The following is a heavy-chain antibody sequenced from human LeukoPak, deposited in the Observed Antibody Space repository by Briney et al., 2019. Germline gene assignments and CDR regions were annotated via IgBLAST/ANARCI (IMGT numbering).Heavy chain of an antibody. CDR1: GFTFSSYS. J-gene: IGHJ4*02. Sequence: GGPLRLSCAASGFTFSSYSMNWVRQAPGKGLEWVSSISSSSSYIYYADSVKGRFTISRDNAKNSLYLQMISLRAEDTAVYYCARGLIANLGYWGQGTLVTVSS. D-gene: IGHD3-16*01. CDR2: ISSSSSYI. CDR3: ARGLIANLGY. V-gene: IGHV3-21*01.